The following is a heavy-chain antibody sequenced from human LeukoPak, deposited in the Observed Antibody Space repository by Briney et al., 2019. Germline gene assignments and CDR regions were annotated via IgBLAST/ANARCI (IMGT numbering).Heavy chain of an antibody. V-gene: IGHV3-21*01. CDR2: ISKSRNYI. Sequence: GGSLRLSCAASGFTFSRYNMNWVRQAPGQGLEWVACISKSRNYIYYADSVKGRFTISRDDAKSSLYLQMNSLRAEDTAVYYCAREDYDSSGLYYYYYYMDVWGKGTTVTVSS. CDR3: AREDYDSSGLYYYYYYMDV. D-gene: IGHD3-22*01. J-gene: IGHJ6*03. CDR1: GFTFSRYN.